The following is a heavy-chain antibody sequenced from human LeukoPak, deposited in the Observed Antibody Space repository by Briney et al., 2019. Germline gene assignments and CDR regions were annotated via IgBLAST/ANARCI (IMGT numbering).Heavy chain of an antibody. Sequence: GGSLRLSCAASGFTVSSNYMSWVRQAPGKGLEWVSVIYSCGNTYYADSVKGRFTISRDNSKNTLYLQMNSLRAEDTAVYYCASGYSSSWYSADFDYWGQGTLVTVSS. J-gene: IGHJ4*02. CDR3: ASGYSSSWYSADFDY. D-gene: IGHD6-13*01. CDR2: IYSCGNT. V-gene: IGHV3-66*01. CDR1: GFTVSSNY.